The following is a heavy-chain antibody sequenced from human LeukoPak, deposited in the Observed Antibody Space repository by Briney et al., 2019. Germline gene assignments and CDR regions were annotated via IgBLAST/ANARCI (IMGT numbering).Heavy chain of an antibody. J-gene: IGHJ5*02. D-gene: IGHD1-1*01. CDR3: AASKLEPRGWFDP. CDR1: GGSISSYY. V-gene: IGHV4-59*05. CDR2: FYYSGST. Sequence: SETLSLTCTVSGGSISSYYWGWIRQPPGKGLEWIGSFYYSGSTYYNPSLRSRVTISVDTSKTQFSLKVSSVTAADTAVYYCAASKLEPRGWFDPWGQGILVTVSS.